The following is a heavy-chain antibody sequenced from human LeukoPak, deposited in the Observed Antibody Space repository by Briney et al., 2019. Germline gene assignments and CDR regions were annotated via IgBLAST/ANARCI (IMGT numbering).Heavy chain of an antibody. CDR1: GYTLTELS. CDR2: FDPEDGET. Sequence: ASVKVSCKVSGYTLTELSMHWVRQAPGKGLEWMGGFDPEDGETIYAQKLQGRVTMTTDTSTSTAYMELRSLRSDDTAVYYCARGLQENLAWLTAFSAFDVWGPGTMVTVSS. V-gene: IGHV1-24*01. CDR3: ARGLQENLAWLTAFSAFDV. D-gene: IGHD5-24*01. J-gene: IGHJ3*01.